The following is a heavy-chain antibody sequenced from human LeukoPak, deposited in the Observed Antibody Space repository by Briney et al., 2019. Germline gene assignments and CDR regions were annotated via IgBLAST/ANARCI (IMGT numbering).Heavy chain of an antibody. CDR2: IYYSGNT. Sequence: PSETLSLTCTVSGGSISSYYWSWIRQPPGKGLEWIGYIYYSGNTNYNPSLKSRVTISVDTSKNQFSLKLSSVTAADTAVYYCARGKNYYYGMDVWGQGTTVTVSS. CDR1: GGSISSYY. J-gene: IGHJ6*02. V-gene: IGHV4-59*08. CDR3: ARGKNYYYGMDV.